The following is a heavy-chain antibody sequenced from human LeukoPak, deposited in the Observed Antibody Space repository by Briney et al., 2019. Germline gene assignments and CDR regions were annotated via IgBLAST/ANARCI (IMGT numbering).Heavy chain of an antibody. D-gene: IGHD6-13*01. CDR1: GFTFSDYY. CDR3: AGSIAAAGTSAFDI. J-gene: IGHJ3*02. CDR2: ISSSGSTI. V-gene: IGHV3-11*01. Sequence: PGGSLRLSCAASGFTFSDYYMSWSRQAPGKGLEWVSYISSSGSTIYYADSVKGRFTISRDNAKNSLYLQMNSLRAEDTAVYYCAGSIAAAGTSAFDIWGQGTMVTVSS.